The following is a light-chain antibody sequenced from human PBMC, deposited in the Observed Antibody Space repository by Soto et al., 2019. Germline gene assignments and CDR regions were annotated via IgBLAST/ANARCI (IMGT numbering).Light chain of an antibody. Sequence: DIQMTQSPSSLSASVGDRVTITCRASQSISIYLNWYQQKPGKAPKLLIYAASILQSGVPSRFSGSGSGTEFTLTICSLQPEDFATYYCQQSYTTLTWTFGQGTKVEIK. CDR3: QQSYTTLTWT. V-gene: IGKV1-39*01. CDR1: QSISIY. CDR2: AAS. J-gene: IGKJ1*01.